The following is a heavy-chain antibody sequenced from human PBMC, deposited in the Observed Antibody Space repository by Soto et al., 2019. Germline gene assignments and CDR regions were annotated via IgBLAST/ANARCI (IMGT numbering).Heavy chain of an antibody. CDR3: VRGCCSGGSCYRYYYYYYGMDV. V-gene: IGHV4-34*01. D-gene: IGHD2-15*01. CDR1: GGSFSGYY. CDR2: INHSGST. Sequence: QVQLQQWGAGLLKPSETLSLTCAVYGGSFSGYYWSWIRQPPGKGLEWIGEINHSGSTNYNPSLKSRVTISVDTSKNQFSLKLSSVTAADTAVYYCVRGCCSGGSCYRYYYYYYGMDVWGQGTTVTVSS. J-gene: IGHJ6*02.